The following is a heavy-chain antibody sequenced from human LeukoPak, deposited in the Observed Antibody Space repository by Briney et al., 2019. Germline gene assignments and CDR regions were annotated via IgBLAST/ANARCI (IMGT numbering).Heavy chain of an antibody. D-gene: IGHD6-19*01. V-gene: IGHV1-3*01. Sequence: ASVKVSCKASGYTFTSYAMHWVRQAPGQRLEWMGWINAGNGNTKYSQKFQGRVTITRDTSASTAYMELSSLRAEDTAVYYCARGSSGFHFDYWGQGTLVTVSP. CDR1: GYTFTSYA. CDR3: ARGSSGFHFDY. J-gene: IGHJ4*02. CDR2: INAGNGNT.